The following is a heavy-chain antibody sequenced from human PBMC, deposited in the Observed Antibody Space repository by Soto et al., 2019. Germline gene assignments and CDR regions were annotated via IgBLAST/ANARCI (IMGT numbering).Heavy chain of an antibody. CDR2: MSPNNGNT. J-gene: IGHJ5*02. Sequence: ASVKVSCKTSGYTFSSYDINWVRQATGQGLEWMGWMSPNNGNTGYAQKFQDRVTMSRNTSITIAYMELSSLRYEDTAVYYCARGPDYGDYVWFDPWGQGTLVTVSS. CDR1: GYTFSSYD. D-gene: IGHD4-17*01. CDR3: ARGPDYGDYVWFDP. V-gene: IGHV1-8*01.